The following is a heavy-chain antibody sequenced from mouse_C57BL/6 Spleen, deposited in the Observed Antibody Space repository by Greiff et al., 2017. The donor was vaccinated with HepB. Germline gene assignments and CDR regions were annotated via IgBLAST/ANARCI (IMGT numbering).Heavy chain of an antibody. V-gene: IGHV1-52*01. J-gene: IGHJ2*01. D-gene: IGHD1-1*01. CDR3: ARPLYYGSSPYFDY. CDR2: IDPSDSET. Sequence: VQLQQPGAELVRPGSSVKLSCKASGYTFTSYWMHWVKQRPIQGLEWIGNIDPSDSETHYNQKFKDKATLTVDKSSSTAYMQLSSLTSEDSAVYYCARPLYYGSSPYFDYWGQGTTLTVSS. CDR1: GYTFTSYW.